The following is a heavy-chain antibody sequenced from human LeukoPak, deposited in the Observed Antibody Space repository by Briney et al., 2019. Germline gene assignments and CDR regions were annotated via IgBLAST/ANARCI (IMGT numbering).Heavy chain of an antibody. Sequence: GGSLRLXCAASGFTFSSYSMNWVRQAPGKELEWVSYISSSSSTIYYADSVKGRFTISRDNAKNSLYLQMNSLRAEDTAVYYCARDPSPYYDFWSGYYYMDVWGKGTTVTVSS. V-gene: IGHV3-48*01. CDR3: ARDPSPYYDFWSGYYYMDV. CDR1: GFTFSSYS. D-gene: IGHD3-3*01. CDR2: ISSSSSTI. J-gene: IGHJ6*03.